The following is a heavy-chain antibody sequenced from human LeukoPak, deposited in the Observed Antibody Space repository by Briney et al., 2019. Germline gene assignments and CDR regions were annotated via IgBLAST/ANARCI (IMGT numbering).Heavy chain of an antibody. V-gene: IGHV3-20*01. CDR2: INWIGGST. D-gene: IGHD6-25*01. J-gene: IGHJ4*02. CDR3: EKVGGYSSESDNDY. Sequence: GGSLRLSCAASGFTLDDYGMSWVRQAPGKGLEGVCGINWIGGSTGYADSVKGRFTISRDNAKNSLYLQMNSVYDDETAWYHYEKVGGYSSESDNDYWGQGTLVTVSS. CDR1: GFTLDDYG.